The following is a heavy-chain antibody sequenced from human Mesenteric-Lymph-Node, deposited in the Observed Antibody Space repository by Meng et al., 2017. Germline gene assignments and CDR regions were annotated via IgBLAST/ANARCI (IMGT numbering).Heavy chain of an antibody. CDR3: VRDEDISAAGKLFGDY. J-gene: IGHJ4*02. Sequence: QVEMWRSGAGVKKPGAPGKVSCTPSGYTFTAYYIPWVRQAPGQGLDWMGRIDPNSGVTEYAQKFQGRVTVTGDTSISTAYMEPSRLRSDDTAIYYCVRDEDISAAGKLFGDYWGQGTLVTVSS. D-gene: IGHD6-13*01. CDR2: IDPNSGVT. V-gene: IGHV1-2*06. CDR1: GYTFTAYY.